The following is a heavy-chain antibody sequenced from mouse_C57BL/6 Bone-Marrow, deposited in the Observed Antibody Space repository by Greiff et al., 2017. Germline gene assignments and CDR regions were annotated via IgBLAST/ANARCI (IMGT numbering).Heavy chain of an antibody. J-gene: IGHJ1*03. D-gene: IGHD1-1*01. V-gene: IGHV1-85*01. Sequence: VQLQQSGPELVKPGASVKLSCKASGYTFTSYDINWVKQRPGKGLEWIGWIYPRDGSTKYNEKFKGKATMTVDTSSSTVYLELHSLKSEDSAVYFCARDYGSSYWYFDVWGTGTTVTVSS. CDR2: IYPRDGST. CDR1: GYTFTSYD. CDR3: ARDYGSSYWYFDV.